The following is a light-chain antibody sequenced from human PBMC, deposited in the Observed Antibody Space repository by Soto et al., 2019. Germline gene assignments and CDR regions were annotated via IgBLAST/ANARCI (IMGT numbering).Light chain of an antibody. CDR3: QQSYSTPFA. CDR1: QTISNY. Sequence: DIQMTQSPSSLSASVGDRVTITCRASQTISNYLNWYQQKPGNAPKLLIYTASSLQSGVPSRFSGSGSGTDFTLTISSLQPEDFATYYCQQSYSTPFAFGPGTKVDIK. CDR2: TAS. J-gene: IGKJ3*01. V-gene: IGKV1-39*01.